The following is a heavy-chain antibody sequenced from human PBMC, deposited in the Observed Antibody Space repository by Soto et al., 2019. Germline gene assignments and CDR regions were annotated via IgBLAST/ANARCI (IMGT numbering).Heavy chain of an antibody. Sequence: GGSLRLSCAASGFTFSSYAMSWVRQAPGKGLEWVANIKQDGSEKYYVDSVKGRFTISRDNAKNSLYLQMNSLRAEDTAVYYCARISAAAGDYWGQGTLVTVSS. CDR3: ARISAAAGDY. CDR2: IKQDGSEK. V-gene: IGHV3-7*03. CDR1: GFTFSSYA. J-gene: IGHJ4*02. D-gene: IGHD6-13*01.